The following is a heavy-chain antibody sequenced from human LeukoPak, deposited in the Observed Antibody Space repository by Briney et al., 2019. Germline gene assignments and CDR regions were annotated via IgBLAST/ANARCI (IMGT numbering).Heavy chain of an antibody. D-gene: IGHD6-19*01. CDR1: GFTFSTYS. V-gene: IGHV3-21*01. J-gene: IGHJ4*02. CDR2: ITGSGVYT. CDR3: ARDLGSGVNSAFDY. Sequence: GGSLRLSCAASGFTFSTYSMNWVRQAPGKGLEWVSSITGSGVYTYYADSVKGRFTISRDNAKHSLYMQMNSLRAEDTAVYYCARDLGSGVNSAFDYWGQGTLVTVSS.